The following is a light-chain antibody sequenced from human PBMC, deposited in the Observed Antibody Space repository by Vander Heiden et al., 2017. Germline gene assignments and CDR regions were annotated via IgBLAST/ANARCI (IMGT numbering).Light chain of an antibody. J-gene: IGKJ1*01. CDR2: KAS. V-gene: IGKV1-5*03. CDR3: QQYNSWWT. Sequence: DIQMTQSPSTLSASLGDRVTITCRASQSISSWLAWYQQKPGKAPKLLIYKASSLESGVPSRFSGSGSGTEFTLTSSSLQPDDFATYYCQQYNSWWTFGQGTKVEIK. CDR1: QSISSW.